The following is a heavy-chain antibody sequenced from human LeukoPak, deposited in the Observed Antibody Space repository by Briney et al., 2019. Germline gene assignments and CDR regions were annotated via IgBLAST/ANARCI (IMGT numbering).Heavy chain of an antibody. Sequence: GGSLRLSCAASGFTFSSYAMHWVRQAPGKGLEWVAVISYDGSNKYYADSVKGRFTISRDNSKNTLYLQMNSLRAEDTAVYYCASPVRRDGYNLGFQHWGQGTLVTVSS. V-gene: IGHV3-30*01. J-gene: IGHJ1*01. CDR3: ASPVRRDGYNLGFQH. D-gene: IGHD5-24*01. CDR1: GFTFSSYA. CDR2: ISYDGSNK.